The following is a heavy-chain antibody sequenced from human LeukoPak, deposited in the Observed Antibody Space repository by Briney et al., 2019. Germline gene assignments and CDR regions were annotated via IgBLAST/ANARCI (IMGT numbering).Heavy chain of an antibody. D-gene: IGHD3-3*01. J-gene: IGHJ5*02. CDR3: ARADSNRFDP. V-gene: IGHV4-59*11. CDR2: IYSRGST. Sequence: SETLSLTCSVSCGSISDHYWSWIRQPPGRGLEWIGYIYSRGSTNYDPSLNSRVTISVATSKNQFSLKVSSVTAADTAVYYCARADSNRFDPWGQGTLVTVSS. CDR1: CGSISDHY.